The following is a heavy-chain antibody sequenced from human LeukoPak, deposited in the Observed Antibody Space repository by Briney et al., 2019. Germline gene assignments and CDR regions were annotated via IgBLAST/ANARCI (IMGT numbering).Heavy chain of an antibody. CDR3: ARAKEYYYDSSGAPYDY. CDR1: GYTFTSYY. V-gene: IGHV1-46*01. J-gene: IGHJ4*02. Sequence: GASVKVSCKASGYTFTSYYMHWVRQAPGQGLEWMGIINPSGGSTSYAQKFQGRVTMTRDTSTSTVYMELSSLRSEDTAVYNCARAKEYYYDSSGAPYDYWGQGTLVTVSS. D-gene: IGHD3-22*01. CDR2: INPSGGST.